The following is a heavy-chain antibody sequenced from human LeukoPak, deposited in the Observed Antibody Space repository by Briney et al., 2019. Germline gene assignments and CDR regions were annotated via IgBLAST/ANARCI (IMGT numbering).Heavy chain of an antibody. J-gene: IGHJ6*03. D-gene: IGHD6-13*01. CDR3: ARGWYPSGREVTHSQYYYMDV. CDR2: MNTNSGNT. Sequence: ASVKVSCKTSGYTFSSFDIYWVRQATGQGLEWMGWMNTNSGNTGYAQKFQGRITMTRNISISTAYMELSSLRSEDTAVYYCARGWYPSGREVTHSQYYYMDVWGKGSTITVSS. CDR1: GYTFSSFD. V-gene: IGHV1-8*02.